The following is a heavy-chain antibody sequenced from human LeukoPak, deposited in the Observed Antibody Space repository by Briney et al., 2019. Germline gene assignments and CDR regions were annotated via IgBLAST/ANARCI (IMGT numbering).Heavy chain of an antibody. D-gene: IGHD3-16*01. CDR1: GFTFSSYA. Sequence: PGGSLRLSCAASGFTFSSYAMSWVRQAPGKGLEWVSAISGSGGSTYYADSVKGRFTISRDNSKNTLYLQMNSLRAEDTAVYYCAKDGVGRYYYYMDVWGKGTTVTVSS. CDR2: ISGSGGST. V-gene: IGHV3-23*01. CDR3: AKDGVGRYYYYMDV. J-gene: IGHJ6*03.